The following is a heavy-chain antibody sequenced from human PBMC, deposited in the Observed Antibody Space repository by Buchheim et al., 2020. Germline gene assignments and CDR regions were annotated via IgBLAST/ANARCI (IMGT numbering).Heavy chain of an antibody. J-gene: IGHJ5*02. Sequence: EVQLLESGGALVQPGGSLRLSCAASGFPFSTYAMSWVRQTPGKGLDWVSGIDGSGGIIHYADSVKGQFTISRDNSKNTLYLQMNSLRVEDTAVYYCAKGVVTMVRGVNIGPNWFDPWGQGTL. CDR3: AKGVVTMVRGVNIGPNWFDP. V-gene: IGHV3-23*01. CDR2: IDGSGGII. D-gene: IGHD3-10*01. CDR1: GFPFSTYA.